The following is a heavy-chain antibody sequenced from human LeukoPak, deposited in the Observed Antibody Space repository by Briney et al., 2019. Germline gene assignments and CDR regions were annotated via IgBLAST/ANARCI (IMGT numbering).Heavy chain of an antibody. CDR1: GGSISSYY. CDR3: ARGVIAVAGTGKKKYYFDY. CDR2: IYYSGST. V-gene: IGHV4-59*12. J-gene: IGHJ4*02. Sequence: SETLSLTCTVSGGSISSYYWSWIRQPPGKGLEWIGYIYYSGSTNYNPSLKSRVTISVDKSKNQFSLKLSSVTAADTAVYYCARGVIAVAGTGKKKYYFDYWGQGTLVTVSS. D-gene: IGHD6-19*01.